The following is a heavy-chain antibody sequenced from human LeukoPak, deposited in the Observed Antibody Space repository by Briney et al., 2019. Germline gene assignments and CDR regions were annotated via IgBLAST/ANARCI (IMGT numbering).Heavy chain of an antibody. Sequence: SETLCLTCTVSGYSISSGYYWGWIRQPPGKGLEWIGSIYHSGSTYYNPSLKSRVTISVDTSKNQFSLKLSSVTAADTAVYYCAREGWGEWIAAHPYYFDYWGQGTLVTVSS. J-gene: IGHJ4*02. CDR2: IYHSGST. CDR1: GYSISSGYY. D-gene: IGHD6-13*01. CDR3: AREGWGEWIAAHPYYFDY. V-gene: IGHV4-38-2*02.